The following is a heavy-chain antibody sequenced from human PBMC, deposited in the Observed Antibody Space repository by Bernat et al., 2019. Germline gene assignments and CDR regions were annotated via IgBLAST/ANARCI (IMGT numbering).Heavy chain of an antibody. CDR2: ISPNSGVT. CDR1: GYTFTIYN. J-gene: IGHJ4*02. CDR3: AKEDRNFIDY. D-gene: IGHD4-11*01. Sequence: QVQMVQSGAEVKETGASVKVSCKAFGYTFTIYNFHWVRQAPGQGLEWMGWISPNSGVTNYAQKFQGRVTMTRDASISTVYMELSRLTSDDTAVYYCAKEDRNFIDYWGQGTLVTVSS. V-gene: IGHV1-2*02.